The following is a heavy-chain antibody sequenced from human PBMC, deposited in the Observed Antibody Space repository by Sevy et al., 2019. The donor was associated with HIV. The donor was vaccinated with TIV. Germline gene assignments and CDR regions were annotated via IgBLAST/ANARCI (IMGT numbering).Heavy chain of an antibody. J-gene: IGHJ6*03. Sequence: GGSLRLSCAASGFTFSDHYVHWVRQAPGRGLEWVGRIRNRPNSYTTEYAASVKGRFTISRDDSRNSVYLQMNSLKTQDSAVYYCVRGPNCGVGGCQQISPYCLDVWGKRATVTVSS. CDR2: IRNRPNSYTT. CDR3: VRGPNCGVGGCQQISPYCLDV. V-gene: IGHV3-72*01. CDR1: GFTFSDHY. D-gene: IGHD2-21*01.